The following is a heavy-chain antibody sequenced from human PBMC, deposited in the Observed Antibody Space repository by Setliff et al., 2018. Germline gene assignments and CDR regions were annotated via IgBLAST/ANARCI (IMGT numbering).Heavy chain of an antibody. D-gene: IGHD3-9*01. V-gene: IGHV3-74*01. CDR3: ARGRHHDTLSGYIDF. CDR1: GFSFSNYW. J-gene: IGHJ4*02. CDR2: INSDGSST. Sequence: GGSLRLSCAASGFSFSNYWMHWVRQAPGKGLVWVSRINSDGSSTNYADSVKGQFTVSRDNAKNTLYLQMNSLRAEDTAFYYCARGRHHDTLSGYIDFLGQGTLVTVSS.